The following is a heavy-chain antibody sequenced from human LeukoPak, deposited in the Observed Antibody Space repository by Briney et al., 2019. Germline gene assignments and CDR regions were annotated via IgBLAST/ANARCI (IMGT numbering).Heavy chain of an antibody. D-gene: IGHD3-3*01. CDR2: ISAYNGNT. J-gene: IGHJ4*02. V-gene: IGHV1-18*01. CDR3: ARTSRSDFWSGYYPDY. Sequence: GASVKVSCKASGYTFTSYGISWVRQAPGQGLEWMGWISAYNGNTNYAQKLQGRVTMTTDTSTSTAYMELRSLRSDDTAVYYCARTSRSDFWSGYYPDYWGQGTLVTVSS. CDR1: GYTFTSYG.